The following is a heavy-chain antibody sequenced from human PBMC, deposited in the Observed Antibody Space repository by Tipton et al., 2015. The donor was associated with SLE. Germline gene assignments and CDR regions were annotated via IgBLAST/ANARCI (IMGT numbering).Heavy chain of an antibody. Sequence: TLSLTCAVYGGSFSGYYWTWIRQPPGKGLEWIGEINHGGSTNYSPSLKSRVTMSVDTSKNQFSLKLSSVTAADTAVYYCARGPYYDFWSGHYYYYMDVWGKGTTVTVS. J-gene: IGHJ6*03. CDR3: ARGPYYDFWSGHYYYYMDV. V-gene: IGHV4-34*01. CDR2: INHGGST. D-gene: IGHD3-3*01. CDR1: GGSFSGYY.